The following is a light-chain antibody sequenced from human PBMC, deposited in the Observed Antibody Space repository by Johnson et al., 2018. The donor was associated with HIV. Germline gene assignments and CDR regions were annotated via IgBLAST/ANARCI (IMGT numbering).Light chain of an antibody. V-gene: IGLV1-44*01. Sequence: QSVLTQPPSASPTPGQRVTISCSGSSSHIGSNTVNWYQQLPGTAPKLLIYDNNQRPPGFPDRFSGPKPVTSASLAISRLHSEDESDYYCAAWDDSLNGFYVFGTGTKVTVL. CDR2: DNN. CDR3: AAWDDSLNGFYV. CDR1: SSHIGSNT. J-gene: IGLJ1*01.